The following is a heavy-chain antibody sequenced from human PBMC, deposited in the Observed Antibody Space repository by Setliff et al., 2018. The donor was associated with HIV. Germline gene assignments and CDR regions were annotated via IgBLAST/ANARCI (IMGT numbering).Heavy chain of an antibody. Sequence: PSETLSLTCAVYGGSLSGYHWSWIRQSPEKGLEWIGEVNHSGSTNYNPSLKSRVTMSVDTSKNQFSLKLSSVTAADTAVYYCARGGGYDRSGYYPFDYWGLGTPVTVSS. CDR3: ARGGGYDRSGYYPFDY. V-gene: IGHV4-34*01. J-gene: IGHJ4*02. CDR1: GGSLSGYH. CDR2: VNHSGST. D-gene: IGHD3-22*01.